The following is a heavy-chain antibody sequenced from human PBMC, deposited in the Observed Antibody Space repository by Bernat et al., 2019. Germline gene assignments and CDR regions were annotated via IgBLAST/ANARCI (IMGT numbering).Heavy chain of an antibody. D-gene: IGHD2-2*01. J-gene: IGHJ3*02. CDR2: ISYDGSNK. V-gene: IGHV3-30-3*01. Sequence: QVQLVESGGSVVQPGMSLRLSCVASGFTFSSYAMDWVRQAPGKGLEWVAVISYDGSNKNSADSVKGRFTISRDNSKNSLYLQMNSLRAEDTAVYYCARYCSDTSCTDAFDIWGQGTMVTVSS. CDR3: ARYCSDTSCTDAFDI. CDR1: GFTFSSYA.